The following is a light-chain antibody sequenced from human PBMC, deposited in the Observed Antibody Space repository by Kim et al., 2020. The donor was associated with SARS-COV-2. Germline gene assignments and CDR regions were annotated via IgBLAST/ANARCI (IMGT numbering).Light chain of an antibody. CDR2: GNR. CDR1: SSNIGADYD. Sequence: QTVAIPCTGSSSNIGADYDVHWYQQFPGKAPKLLIYGNRNRPSGVPDRFSASKSGTSASLAIAGLQADDGADYYCQSYDSGLRGFVFGTGTKVTVL. CDR3: QSYDSGLRGFV. V-gene: IGLV1-40*01. J-gene: IGLJ1*01.